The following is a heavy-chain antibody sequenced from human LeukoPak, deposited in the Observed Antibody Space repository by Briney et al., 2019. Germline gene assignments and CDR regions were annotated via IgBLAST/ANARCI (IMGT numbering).Heavy chain of an antibody. J-gene: IGHJ4*02. V-gene: IGHV3-23*01. D-gene: IGHD3-22*01. Sequence: GGSLRLSCAASGFTFSDYYMFWIRQAPGKGLEWVSAISGSAGSTYYADSVKGRFTISRDNSKNTLYLQMNSLRAEDTAVYYCAKAPYDSSGYYYFDSWGQGTLVTVSS. CDR3: AKAPYDSSGYYYFDS. CDR1: GFTFSDYY. CDR2: ISGSAGST.